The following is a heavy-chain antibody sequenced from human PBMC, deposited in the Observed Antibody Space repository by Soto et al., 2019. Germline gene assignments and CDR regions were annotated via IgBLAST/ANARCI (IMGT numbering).Heavy chain of an antibody. Sequence: ASVKVSCKASGYTFTGYYVHWVRQAPGQGLEWMGWINPNSGDTYLAQRFQGRVTMNRDTSIGTAYMELRGLTSDDTAEYYCAKGGAIVAAGTRVYLYDAMDVWGQGTTVTVSS. J-gene: IGHJ6*02. CDR2: INPNSGDT. D-gene: IGHD1-26*01. V-gene: IGHV1-2*02. CDR1: GYTFTGYY. CDR3: AKGGAIVAAGTRVYLYDAMDV.